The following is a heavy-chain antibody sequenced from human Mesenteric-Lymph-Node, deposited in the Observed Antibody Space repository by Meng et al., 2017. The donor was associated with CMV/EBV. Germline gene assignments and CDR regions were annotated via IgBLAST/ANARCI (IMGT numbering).Heavy chain of an antibody. Sequence: GESLKISCAASGFTVMSNYMSWVRPAPGKGLEWVSGIHNSGSKYYADSVKGRFTISRDNSKNTLYFHMNSLRVEDTAVYYCVRAPFTAADYYYGMDVWGQGTTVTVSS. V-gene: IGHV3-53*01. J-gene: IGHJ6*02. CDR2: IHNSGSK. CDR3: VRAPFTAADYYYGMDV. CDR1: GFTVMSNY.